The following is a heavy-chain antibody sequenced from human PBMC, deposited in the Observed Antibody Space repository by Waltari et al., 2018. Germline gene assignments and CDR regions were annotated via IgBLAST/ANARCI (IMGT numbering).Heavy chain of an antibody. J-gene: IGHJ3*02. V-gene: IGHV3-33*01. Sequence: QVQLVESGGGVVQPGRSLRLSCAASGFTFSSYGMHCVRQAPGKGLEWVAVIWYDGSNKYYADSVKGRFTISRDNSKNTLYLQMNSLRAEDTAVYYCARAKVYGDYVSSAFDIWGQGTMVTVSS. CDR3: ARAKVYGDYVSSAFDI. D-gene: IGHD4-17*01. CDR1: GFTFSSYG. CDR2: IWYDGSNK.